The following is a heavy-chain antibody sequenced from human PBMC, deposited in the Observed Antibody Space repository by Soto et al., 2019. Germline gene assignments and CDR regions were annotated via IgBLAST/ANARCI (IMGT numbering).Heavy chain of an antibody. D-gene: IGHD5-18*01. CDR2: IYYSGST. J-gene: IGHJ6*02. Sequence: SETLSLTCTVSGGSISSYYWSWIRQPPVKGLEWIGYIYYSGSTNFNPSLKSRVTISVDTSKNQFSLKLSSVTAADTAVYYCARDAPNDTAMVNYYYYGMDVWGQGTTVTVSS. CDR1: GGSISSYY. V-gene: IGHV4-59*01. CDR3: ARDAPNDTAMVNYYYYGMDV.